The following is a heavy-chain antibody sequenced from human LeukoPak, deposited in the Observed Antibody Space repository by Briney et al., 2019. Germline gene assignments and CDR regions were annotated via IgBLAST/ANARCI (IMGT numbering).Heavy chain of an antibody. V-gene: IGHV3-33*01. CDR2: IWYDGSNK. J-gene: IGHJ4*02. Sequence: GGSLRLSCAASGFTFSSYGMHWVRQAPGKGLGWVAVIWYDGSNKYYADSVKGRFTISRDNSKNTLYLQMNSLRAEDTAVYYCARDGDWDSSGENFDYWGQGTLVTVSS. CDR3: ARDGDWDSSGENFDY. D-gene: IGHD6-19*01. CDR1: GFTFSSYG.